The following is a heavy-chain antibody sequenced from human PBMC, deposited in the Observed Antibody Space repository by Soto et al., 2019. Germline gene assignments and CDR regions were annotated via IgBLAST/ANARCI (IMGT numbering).Heavy chain of an antibody. J-gene: IGHJ3*02. CDR2: ISYDGSNK. CDR3: AKEGSYDFWSGYDAFDI. Sequence: GGSLRLSCAASGFTFSSYGMHWVRQAPGKGLEWVAVISYDGSNKYYADSVKGRFTISRDNSKNTLYLQMNSLRAEDTAVYYCAKEGSYDFWSGYDAFDIGGKGTRVTVPS. D-gene: IGHD3-3*01. V-gene: IGHV3-30*18. CDR1: GFTFSSYG.